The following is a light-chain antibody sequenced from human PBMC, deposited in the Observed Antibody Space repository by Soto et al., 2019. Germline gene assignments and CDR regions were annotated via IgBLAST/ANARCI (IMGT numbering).Light chain of an antibody. CDR2: GAS. CDR3: QQYGSSSWT. V-gene: IGKV3-20*01. CDR1: QSVRSSY. J-gene: IGKJ1*01. Sequence: EIVLTQSPGTLSLPPGERATLSCRASQSVRSSYLAWYQQKFGQAPRLLICGASSRATGIPDRFSGSGSGTDFTLTISRLEPEDFAVYYCQQYGSSSWTFGQGTKVDIK.